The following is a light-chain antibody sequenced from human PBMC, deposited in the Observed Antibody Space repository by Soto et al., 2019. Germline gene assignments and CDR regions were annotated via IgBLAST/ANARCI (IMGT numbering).Light chain of an antibody. CDR3: QQYGGSALYT. J-gene: IGKJ2*01. CDR2: AAS. V-gene: IGKV3-20*01. CDR1: QNISSSY. Sequence: EIVLKQSPGTLSLSPGERATLSCRASQNISSSYLAWYQQKPGQAPRLLIQAASSRATAIPDRFSGSGSGTDFTLTISRLEPEDFAVYYCQQYGGSALYTFGQGTKLEIK.